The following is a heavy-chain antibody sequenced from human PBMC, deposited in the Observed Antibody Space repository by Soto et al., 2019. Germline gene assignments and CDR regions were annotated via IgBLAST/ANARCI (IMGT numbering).Heavy chain of an antibody. J-gene: IGHJ1*01. Sequence: EVQLLESGGGLVQPGGSLRLSCAASGFTFSSYAMSWVRQAPGKGLEWVSGISGSGDSTYYADSVKGRFTISRDNSKNXXYLQMNSLRAEDTAVYYCAKGVPGIAVAGTGYFQHWGQGTRVTVSS. CDR3: AKGVPGIAVAGTGYFQH. CDR2: ISGSGDST. D-gene: IGHD6-19*01. V-gene: IGHV3-23*01. CDR1: GFTFSSYA.